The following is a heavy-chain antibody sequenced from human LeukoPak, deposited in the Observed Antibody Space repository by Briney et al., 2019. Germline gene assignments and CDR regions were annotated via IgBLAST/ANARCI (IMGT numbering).Heavy chain of an antibody. J-gene: IGHJ6*03. CDR1: GGSISSSSYY. Sequence: SETLSLTCAVSGGSISSSSYYWGWIRQPPGKGLEWIGRIYTSGSTNYNPSLKSRVTMSVDTSKNQFSLKLSSVTAADTAVYYCARDKRVAVTTTYIYYYYMDVWGKGTTVTISS. CDR3: ARDKRVAVTTTYIYYYYMDV. V-gene: IGHV4-39*07. D-gene: IGHD2/OR15-2a*01. CDR2: IYTSGST.